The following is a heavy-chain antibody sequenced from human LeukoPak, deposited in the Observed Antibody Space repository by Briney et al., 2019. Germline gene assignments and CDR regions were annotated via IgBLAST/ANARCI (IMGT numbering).Heavy chain of an antibody. CDR3: ARQQQLVFDY. J-gene: IGHJ4*02. V-gene: IGHV4-59*01. D-gene: IGHD6-13*01. CDR2: IYYSGST. Sequence: ESLRLSCAASGFTFSSYAMSWVRQAPGKGLEWIGYIYYSGSTNYNPSLKSRVTISVDTSKNQFSLKLSSVTAADTAVYYCARQQQLVFDYWGQGTLVTVSS. CDR1: GFTFSSYA.